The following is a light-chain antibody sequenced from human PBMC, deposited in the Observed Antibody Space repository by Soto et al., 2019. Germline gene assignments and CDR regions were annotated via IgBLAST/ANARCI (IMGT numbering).Light chain of an antibody. Sequence: QSVLTQPASVSGSPGQSITISCTGTSSDVGGYNYVSWYQQHPGKAPKLMIYEVSNRPSGVSNRFSGSKSGNTASLTISGLQAEDEADYYCSSYTSSSTPYLVLGGGTKLTVL. CDR2: EVS. CDR3: SSYTSSSTPYLV. J-gene: IGLJ2*01. V-gene: IGLV2-14*01. CDR1: SSDVGGYNY.